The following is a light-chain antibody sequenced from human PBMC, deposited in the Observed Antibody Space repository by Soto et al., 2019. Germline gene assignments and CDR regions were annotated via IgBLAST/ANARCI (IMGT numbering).Light chain of an antibody. V-gene: IGLV2-14*01. CDR2: DVS. CDR3: SSYTSSSTVV. Sequence: QSALTHPAAVSGSPGQSITISCTGTSSDVGGYNYVSWYQQHPGKAPKLMIYDVSNRPSGVSNRFSGSKSGNTASLSISGLQAEDEADYYCSSYTSSSTVVFGGGTQVTVL. J-gene: IGLJ2*01. CDR1: SSDVGGYNY.